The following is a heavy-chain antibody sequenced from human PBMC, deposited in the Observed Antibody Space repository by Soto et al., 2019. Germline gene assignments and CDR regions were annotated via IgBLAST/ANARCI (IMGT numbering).Heavy chain of an antibody. J-gene: IGHJ4*02. CDR2: ISWNSGSI. V-gene: IGHV3-9*01. D-gene: IGHD6-6*01. Sequence: GGSLRLSCAASGFTFDDYAMHWVRQAPGKGLEWVSGISWNSGSIGYADSVKGRFTISRDNAKNSLYLQMNSLRAEDTALYYCAKSSFGKYSSQQGFLDYWGQGTLVTVSS. CDR3: AKSSFGKYSSQQGFLDY. CDR1: GFTFDDYA.